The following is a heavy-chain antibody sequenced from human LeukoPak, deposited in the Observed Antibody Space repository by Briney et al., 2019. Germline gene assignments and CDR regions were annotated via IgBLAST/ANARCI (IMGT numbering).Heavy chain of an antibody. D-gene: IGHD3-3*01. Sequence: GESLKISCKGSGYSFTSYWISWVRQMPGKGLEWMGIIYPGDSDTRYSPSFQGQVTISADKSISTAYLQWSSLKASDTAMYYCARQPYYDFWSGYPYGMDVWGQGTTVTVSS. CDR3: ARQPYYDFWSGYPYGMDV. CDR1: GYSFTSYW. J-gene: IGHJ6*02. V-gene: IGHV5-51*01. CDR2: IYPGDSDT.